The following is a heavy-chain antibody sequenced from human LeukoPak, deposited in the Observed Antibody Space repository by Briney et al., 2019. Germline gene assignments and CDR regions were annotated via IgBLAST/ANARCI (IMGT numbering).Heavy chain of an antibody. CDR3: ARDGSSRAPYYDYVWGSYHHFDY. V-gene: IGHV3-21*01. Sequence: GGSLRLSCAASGFTFSSYSMNWVRQAPGKGLEWVSFISSSSTYIYYADSVKGRFTISRDNAKNSLYLQMNSLRAEDTAVYYCARDGSSRAPYYDYVWGSYHHFDYWGQGTLVTVSS. D-gene: IGHD3-16*02. J-gene: IGHJ4*02. CDR1: GFTFSSYS. CDR2: ISSSSTYI.